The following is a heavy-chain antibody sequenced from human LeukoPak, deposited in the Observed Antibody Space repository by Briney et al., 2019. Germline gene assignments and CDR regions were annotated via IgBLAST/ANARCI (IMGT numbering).Heavy chain of an antibody. CDR2: INPNSGGT. J-gene: IGHJ3*02. CDR3: ARDQMATSHDAFDI. Sequence: SVKVSCKASGYTFTGYYMHWVRQAPGQGLEWMGWINPNSGGTNYAQKFQGRVTMTRDTSISTAYMELSRLRSDDTAVYYCARDQMATSHDAFDIWGQGTMVTVSS. V-gene: IGHV1-2*02. CDR1: GYTFTGYY. D-gene: IGHD5-24*01.